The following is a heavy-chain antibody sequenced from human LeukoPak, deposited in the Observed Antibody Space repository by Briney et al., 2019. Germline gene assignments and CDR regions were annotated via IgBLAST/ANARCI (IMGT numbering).Heavy chain of an antibody. V-gene: IGHV1-46*01. CDR1: GGTFTSYY. D-gene: IGHD3-22*01. CDR2: INPSGGST. J-gene: IGHJ4*02. CDR3: ARGYYDSSGYYWGGDFDY. Sequence: ASVKVSCKASGGTFTSYYMHWVRQAPGQGLEWMGIINPSGGSTSYAQKFQGRVTMTRDTSTSTVYMELSSLRPEDTAVYYCARGYYDSSGYYWGGDFDYWGQGTLVAVSS.